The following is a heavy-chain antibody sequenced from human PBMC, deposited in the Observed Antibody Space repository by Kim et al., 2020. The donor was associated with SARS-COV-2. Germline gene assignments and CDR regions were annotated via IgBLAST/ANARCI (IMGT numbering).Heavy chain of an antibody. CDR2: INHSGST. D-gene: IGHD5-18*01. Sequence: SETLSLTCAVYGGSFSGYYWSWIRQPPGKGLEWIGEINHSGSTNYNPSLKSRVTISVDTSKNQFSLKLSSVTAADTAVYYCARVLSEYSYGYPPNWFDPWGQGTLVTVSS. J-gene: IGHJ5*02. CDR1: GGSFSGYY. V-gene: IGHV4-34*01. CDR3: ARVLSEYSYGYPPNWFDP.